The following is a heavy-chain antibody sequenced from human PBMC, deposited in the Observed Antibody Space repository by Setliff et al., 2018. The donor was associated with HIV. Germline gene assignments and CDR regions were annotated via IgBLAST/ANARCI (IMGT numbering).Heavy chain of an antibody. CDR2: IYSGGST. V-gene: IGHV3-53*01. Sequence: PGGSLRLSCAASGFTVSSNYMSWVRQAPGKGLEWVSVIYSGGSTYYADSVKGRFTISRDNSKNTLYLQMNSLRPEDTAVYYCARDSPLSHFDYWGQGILVTVSS. CDR1: GFTVSSNY. CDR3: ARDSPLSHFDY. J-gene: IGHJ4*02.